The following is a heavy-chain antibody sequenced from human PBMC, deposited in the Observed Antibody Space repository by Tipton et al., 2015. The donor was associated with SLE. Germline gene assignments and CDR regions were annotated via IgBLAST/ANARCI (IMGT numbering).Heavy chain of an antibody. V-gene: IGHV4-31*03. J-gene: IGHJ4*02. Sequence: LRLSCTVSGGSISSGGYYWSWIRQSPGKGLEWIGYISYSGSTNYNSSLKSRLTISVDTSKNHFSLKLSSVTAADTAVYYCARDVGGYNTVWFPYYFDYWGQGTLVTVSS. CDR2: ISYSGST. CDR1: GGSISSGGYY. D-gene: IGHD2-8*02. CDR3: ARDVGGYNTVWFPYYFDY.